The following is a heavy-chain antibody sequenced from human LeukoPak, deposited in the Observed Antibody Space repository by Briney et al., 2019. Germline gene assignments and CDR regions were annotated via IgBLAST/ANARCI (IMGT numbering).Heavy chain of an antibody. CDR1: GLRFSDQY. CDR3: ATLHFYAMGV. CDR2: ISGSGANT. Sequence: GGSLRLSCAVSGLRFSDQYMIWIRQTPGKGLEWVSFISGSGANTFYADSMKGRFTISKDNTKNSLFLQMNSLRAEDTAIYYCATLHFYAMGVWGQGTTVTASS. V-gene: IGHV3-11*01. J-gene: IGHJ6*02.